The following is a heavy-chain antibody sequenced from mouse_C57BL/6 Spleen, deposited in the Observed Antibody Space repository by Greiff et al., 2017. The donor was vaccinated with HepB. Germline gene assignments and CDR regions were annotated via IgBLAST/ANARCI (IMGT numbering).Heavy chain of an antibody. CDR2: IYPSDSET. Sequence: QVQLQQPGAELVRPGSSVKLSCKASGYTFTSYWMDWVKQRPGQGLEWIGNIYPSDSETHYNQKFKDKATLTVDKSSSTAYMQLSSLTSEDSAVYYCARWHYGSSSLYYAMDYWGQGTSVTVSS. CDR1: GYTFTSYW. J-gene: IGHJ4*01. CDR3: ARWHYGSSSLYYAMDY. V-gene: IGHV1-61*01. D-gene: IGHD1-1*01.